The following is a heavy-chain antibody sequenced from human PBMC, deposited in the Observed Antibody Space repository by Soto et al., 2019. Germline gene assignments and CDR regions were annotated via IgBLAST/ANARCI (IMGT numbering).Heavy chain of an antibody. CDR3: ARDPRPPSGWLGFWEYGMDV. CDR2: VNPDNGGT. J-gene: IGHJ6*01. CDR1: GYTFTSNY. V-gene: IGHV1-2*02. Sequence: QVHLVQSGAEVKKPGASVKVSCKASGYTFTSNYIHWVRQAPGQGLEWMGWVNPDNGGTTSAQKFQGRVTMTRDTSVTTAYMELTRLTSDDTAVYYCARDPRPPSGWLGFWEYGMDVW. D-gene: IGHD3-3*01.